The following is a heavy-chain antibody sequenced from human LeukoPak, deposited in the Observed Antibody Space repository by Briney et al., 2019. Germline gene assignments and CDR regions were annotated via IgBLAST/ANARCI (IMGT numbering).Heavy chain of an antibody. D-gene: IGHD3-10*01. CDR1: GFTFSSYA. Sequence: GGSLRLSCAASGFTFSSYAMNWVRQAPGKGLEWLSYISNSGRTIYHADSVKGRFTISRDNAKNSLYLQMNSLRAEDTAVYYCAKGYYGSGSYGWFDYWGQGTLVTVSS. CDR3: AKGYYGSGSYGWFDY. V-gene: IGHV3-48*04. J-gene: IGHJ4*02. CDR2: ISNSGRTI.